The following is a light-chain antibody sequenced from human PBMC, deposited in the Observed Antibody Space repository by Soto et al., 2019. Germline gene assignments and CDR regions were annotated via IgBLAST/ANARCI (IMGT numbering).Light chain of an antibody. Sequence: EIVMTQSPATLSVSVGEGATLSCRASQGIGDTLAWYQQKPGQTPRLLIYDTSIRATGVPARFSGSRSGAEFTLTISSLQSEDVAVYYCQHYVTWPLTFGGGTKVEMK. CDR1: QGIGDT. V-gene: IGKV3-15*01. J-gene: IGKJ4*01. CDR3: QHYVTWPLT. CDR2: DTS.